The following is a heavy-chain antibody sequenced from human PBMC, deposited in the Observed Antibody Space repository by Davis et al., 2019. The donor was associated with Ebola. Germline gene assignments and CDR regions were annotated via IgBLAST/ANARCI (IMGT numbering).Heavy chain of an antibody. CDR2: IYYSGST. CDR3: ARAKRDCTNGVCYYYYYGMDV. V-gene: IGHV4-61*05. D-gene: IGHD2-8*01. J-gene: IGHJ6*04. Sequence: MPSETLSLTCTVSGGSISSSSYYWGWIRQPPGKGLEWIGYIYYSGSTNYNPSLKSRVTISVDTSKNQFSLKLSSVTAADTAVYYCARAKRDCTNGVCYYYYYGMDVWGKGTTVTVSS. CDR1: GGSISSSSYY.